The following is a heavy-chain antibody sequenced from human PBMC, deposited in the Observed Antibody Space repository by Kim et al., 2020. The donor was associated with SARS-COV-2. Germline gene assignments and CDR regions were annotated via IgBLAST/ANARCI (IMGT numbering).Heavy chain of an antibody. V-gene: IGHV3-23*01. J-gene: IGHJ3*02. Sequence: SVKGRFTISRDNSKNTLYLQMNSLRAEDTAVYYCAKDQYEYGTWGDAFDIWGQGTMVTVSS. CDR3: AKDQYEYGTWGDAFDI. D-gene: IGHD3-16*01.